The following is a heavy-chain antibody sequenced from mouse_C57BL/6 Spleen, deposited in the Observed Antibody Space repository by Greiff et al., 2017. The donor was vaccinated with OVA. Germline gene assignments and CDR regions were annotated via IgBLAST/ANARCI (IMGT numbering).Heavy chain of an antibody. CDR2: ISNLAYSI. J-gene: IGHJ1*03. V-gene: IGHV5-15*01. CDR1: GFTFSDYG. CDR3: ARTGTGWYFDV. Sequence: EVKVVESGGGLVQPGGSLKLSCAASGFTFSDYGMAWVRQAPRKGPAWVAFISNLAYSIYYADTVTGRFTISRENAKNTLYLEMSSLRSEDTAMYYCARTGTGWYFDVWGTGTTVTVSS. D-gene: IGHD4-1*01.